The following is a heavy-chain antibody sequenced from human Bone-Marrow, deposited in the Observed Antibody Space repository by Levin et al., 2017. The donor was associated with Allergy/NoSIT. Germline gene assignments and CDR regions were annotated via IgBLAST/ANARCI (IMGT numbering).Heavy chain of an antibody. V-gene: IGHV3-23*01. CDR3: AKGDYGDYDDAFDI. CDR2: ISGSGGST. J-gene: IGHJ3*02. CDR1: GFTFSSYA. D-gene: IGHD4-17*01. Sequence: GESLKISCAASGFTFSSYAMSWVRQAPGKGLEWVSAISGSGGSTYYADSVKGRFTISRDNSKNTLYLQMNSLRAEDTAVYYCAKGDYGDYDDAFDIWGQGTMVTVSS.